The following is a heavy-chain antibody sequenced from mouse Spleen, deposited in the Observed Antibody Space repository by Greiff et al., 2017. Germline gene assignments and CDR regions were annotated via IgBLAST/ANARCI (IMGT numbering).Heavy chain of an antibody. D-gene: IGHD4-1*01. V-gene: IGHV5-9*04. Sequence: EVKLMESGGGLVKPGGSLKLSCAASGFTFSSYTMSWVRQTPAKRLEWVATISSGGGNTYYPDSVKGRFTISRDNARNTLYLQMSSLRSEDTAMYYCARHKDWDEGAWFAYWGQGTLVTVSA. CDR1: GFTFSSYT. CDR3: ARHKDWDEGAWFAY. CDR2: ISSGGGNT. J-gene: IGHJ3*01.